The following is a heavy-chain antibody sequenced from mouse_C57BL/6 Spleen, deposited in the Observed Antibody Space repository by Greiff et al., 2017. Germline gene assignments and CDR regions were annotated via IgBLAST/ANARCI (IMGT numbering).Heavy chain of an antibody. CDR3: ARLRDGYYYAMDY. V-gene: IGHV7-3*01. Sequence: EVQVVESGGGLVQPGGSLSLSCAASGFTFTDYYMSWVRQPPGKALEWLGFIRNKANGYTTEYSASVKGRFTISRDNSQSILYLQMNALRAEDSATYYCARLRDGYYYAMDYWGQGTSVTVSS. CDR2: IRNKANGYTT. CDR1: GFTFTDYY. J-gene: IGHJ4*01. D-gene: IGHD1-1*01.